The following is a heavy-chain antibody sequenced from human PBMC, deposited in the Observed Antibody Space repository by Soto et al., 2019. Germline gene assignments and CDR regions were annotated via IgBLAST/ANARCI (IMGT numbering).Heavy chain of an antibody. CDR1: GGIFNTYA. CDR2: IIPIFGTP. V-gene: IGHV1-69*01. J-gene: IGHJ4*02. Sequence: QVQLVQSGPEVKEPGSSVKLTCKVSGGIFNTYAISWLRQAPGQGLEWMGGIIPIFGTPNYAQRFQGRVTMTPDEPTRTAYMELSRLRSDDTAVYYCARDGDYYGSGNYYTRIDFWGQGTLVSVSA. D-gene: IGHD3-10*01. CDR3: ARDGDYYGSGNYYTRIDF.